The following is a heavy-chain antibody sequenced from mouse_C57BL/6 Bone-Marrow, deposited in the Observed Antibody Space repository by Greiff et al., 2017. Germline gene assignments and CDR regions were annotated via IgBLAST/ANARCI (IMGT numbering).Heavy chain of an antibody. CDR1: GYTFTSYW. Sequence: QVQLQQSGAELVKPGASVKMSCKASGYTFTSYWLTWVKQRPGQGLEWIGDIYPGSGSTTYNEKFKSKATLTVDTSSSTAYMQLSSLTSEDSAVYYCARGKRDYFDYWGQGTTLTVSS. V-gene: IGHV1-55*01. CDR3: ARGKRDYFDY. J-gene: IGHJ2*01. D-gene: IGHD2-1*01. CDR2: IYPGSGST.